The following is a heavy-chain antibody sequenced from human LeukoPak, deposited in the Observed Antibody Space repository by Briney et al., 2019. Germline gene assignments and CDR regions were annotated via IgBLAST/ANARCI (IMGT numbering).Heavy chain of an antibody. CDR1: GYTFTTYG. Sequence: ASVKVSCKASGYTFTTYGFSWVRQAPGQGLEWMGWISAYNGNTNYAQRLQGRDTMTTDTSTSTVYMELRSLRSDDTAVYYCARDKNWKPDYWGQGTLVTVSS. V-gene: IGHV1-18*01. J-gene: IGHJ4*02. CDR3: ARDKNWKPDY. D-gene: IGHD1-1*01. CDR2: ISAYNGNT.